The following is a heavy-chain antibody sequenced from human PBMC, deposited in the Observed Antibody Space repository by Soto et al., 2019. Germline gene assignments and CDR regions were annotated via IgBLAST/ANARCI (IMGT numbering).Heavy chain of an antibody. CDR2: ISYDGSNK. J-gene: IGHJ4*02. CDR1: GFTFSSYA. D-gene: IGHD1-26*01. Sequence: QVQLVESGGGVVQPGRSLRLSCAASGFTFSSYAMHWVRQAPGKGLEWVAVISYDGSNKYYADSVKGRFTISRDNSKNTLYLQMNSLRAEDTAVYYCASATAERENYWGQGTLVTVSS. CDR3: ASATAERENY. V-gene: IGHV3-30-3*01.